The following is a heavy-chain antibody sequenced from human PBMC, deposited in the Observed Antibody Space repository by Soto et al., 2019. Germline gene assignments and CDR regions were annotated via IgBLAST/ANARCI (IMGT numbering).Heavy chain of an antibody. V-gene: IGHV4-59*01. CDR1: GGSISSYY. CDR3: ARGSSESPRRRIDP. J-gene: IGHJ5*02. Sequence: PSETLSLTCIVSGGSISSYYWSWIRQPPGKGLEWIGYIYYSGSTKYNPSLKSRVTISVDTSKNQFSLKLNSVSAADTAVYYCARGSSESPRRRIDPRGQGTLVTVLL. D-gene: IGHD2-2*01. CDR2: IYYSGST.